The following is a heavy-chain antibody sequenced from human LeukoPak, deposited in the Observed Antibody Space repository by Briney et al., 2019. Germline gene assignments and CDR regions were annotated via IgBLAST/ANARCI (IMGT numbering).Heavy chain of an antibody. CDR1: GFTVSNNY. J-gene: IGHJ4*02. CDR3: AKDPTGYCSGGSCHTPDY. CDR2: TSSSDSST. Sequence: PGGSLRLSCAASGFTVSNNYMSWVRQAPGKGLELVSYTSSSDSSTYYVDSVKGRFTISRDNSKNTLYLQMNSLRAEDTAVYYCAKDPTGYCSGGSCHTPDYWGQGTLVTVSS. V-gene: IGHV3-11*04. D-gene: IGHD2-15*01.